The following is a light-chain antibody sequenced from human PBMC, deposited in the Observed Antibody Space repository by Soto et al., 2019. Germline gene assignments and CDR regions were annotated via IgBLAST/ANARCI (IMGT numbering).Light chain of an antibody. V-gene: IGKV3-15*01. CDR3: QQYKNWPPLT. J-gene: IGKJ4*01. Sequence: EIVMTQSPATLSVSPGGIATLSCRASQSVGSNLAWYQQKSGQAPRLLIYGASTRATGIPARFSGTGSGTEVTHTISTLPPEDFAVYAWQQYKNWPPLTFGGGTKVEIK. CDR1: QSVGSN. CDR2: GAS.